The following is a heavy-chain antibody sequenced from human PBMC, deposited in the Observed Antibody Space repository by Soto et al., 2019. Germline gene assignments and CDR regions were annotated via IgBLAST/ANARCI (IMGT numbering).Heavy chain of an antibody. CDR3: ARLRPPDITIDY. V-gene: IGHV4-39*01. J-gene: IGHJ4*02. Sequence: PSGTLSLTCTVSGGSISSSSYYWGWIRQPPGKGLEWIGSIYYSGSTYYNPSLKSRVTISVDTSKNQFSLKLSSVTAADTAVYYCARLRPPDITIDYWGQGTLVTV. CDR2: IYYSGST. CDR1: GGSISSSSYY. D-gene: IGHD1-20*01.